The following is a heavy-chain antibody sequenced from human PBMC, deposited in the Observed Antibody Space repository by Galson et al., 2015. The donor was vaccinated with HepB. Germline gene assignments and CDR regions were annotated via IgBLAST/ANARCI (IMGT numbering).Heavy chain of an antibody. D-gene: IGHD3-10*01. J-gene: IGHJ4*02. CDR1: GFTFRNYW. Sequence: SLRLSCAASGFTFRNYWMHWVRQVPGKGLVWVSRINEYGTDANYADSVKGRFTISRDNAKNTLYLQMNSLRVEDTAVYYCARDRVIGSGSCYYWGQGTLVTVSS. V-gene: IGHV3-74*01. CDR2: INEYGTDA. CDR3: ARDRVIGSGSCYY.